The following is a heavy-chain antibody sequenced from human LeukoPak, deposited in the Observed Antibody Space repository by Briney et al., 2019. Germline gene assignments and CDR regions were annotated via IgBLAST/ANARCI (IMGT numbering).Heavy chain of an antibody. CDR2: IKSKTDGGTT. CDR3: TTPMVRGATYYYYYMDV. Sequence: PGGSLRLSCAASGFTFSNAWMSWVRQAPGEGLEWVGRIKSKTDGGTTDYAAPVKGRFTISRDDSKNTLYLQMNSLKTEDTAVYYCTTPMVRGATYYYYYMDVWGKGTTVTVSS. J-gene: IGHJ6*03. D-gene: IGHD3-10*01. CDR1: GFTFSNAW. V-gene: IGHV3-15*01.